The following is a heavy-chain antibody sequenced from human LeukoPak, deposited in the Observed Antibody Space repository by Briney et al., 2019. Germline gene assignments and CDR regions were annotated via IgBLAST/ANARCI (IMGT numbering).Heavy chain of an antibody. Sequence: GGSLRLSCAASGFTFSSYEMNWVRQAPGEGLEWVSYISSSGSTIYYADSVKGRFTISRDNAKHSLYLQMNSLRAEDTAVYYCAELGITMIGGVWGKGTTVTISS. J-gene: IGHJ6*04. CDR1: GFTFSSYE. CDR3: AELGITMIGGV. V-gene: IGHV3-48*03. CDR2: ISSSGSTI. D-gene: IGHD3-10*02.